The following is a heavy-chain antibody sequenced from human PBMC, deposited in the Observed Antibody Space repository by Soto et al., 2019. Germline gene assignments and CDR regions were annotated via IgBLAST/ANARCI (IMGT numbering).Heavy chain of an antibody. Sequence: GGSLRLSCAASGFTFSSYSMNWVRQAPGKGLEWVAVIWYDGSNKYYADSVKGRFTISRDNSKNTLYLQMNSLRAEDTAVYYCARDRVGGATDDYYYGMDVWGQGTTVTVS. V-gene: IGHV3-33*08. CDR2: IWYDGSNK. CDR3: ARDRVGGATDDYYYGMDV. J-gene: IGHJ6*02. CDR1: GFTFSSYS. D-gene: IGHD1-26*01.